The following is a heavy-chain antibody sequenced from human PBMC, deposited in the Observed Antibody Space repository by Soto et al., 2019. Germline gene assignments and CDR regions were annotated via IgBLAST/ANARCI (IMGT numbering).Heavy chain of an antibody. CDR2: ISWKSVTI. D-gene: IGHD6-19*01. J-gene: IGHJ3*02. CDR1: GFTFDDYA. V-gene: IGHV3-9*01. CDR3: AKDIGYSSGWYGAFDI. Sequence: GGSLRLSCAASGFTFDDYAMHWVRQAPGKGLEWVSGISWKSVTIGYADSVQGRFTISRDNAKNSLYLQMNSLRAEDTALYYCAKDIGYSSGWYGAFDIWGQGTMVTVSS.